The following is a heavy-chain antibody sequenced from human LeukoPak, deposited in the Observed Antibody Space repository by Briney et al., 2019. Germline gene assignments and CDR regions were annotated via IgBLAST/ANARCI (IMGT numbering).Heavy chain of an antibody. CDR2: INHSGST. CDR1: GGSFSGYY. J-gene: IGHJ4*02. V-gene: IGHV4-34*01. D-gene: IGHD3-22*01. Sequence: SETLSLTCGVSGGSFSGYYWNWIRQPPGKGLEWIGEINHSGSTNYNPSLKSRVTISVDTSKKQFSLRLRSVTAADTAVYYCARLTGYMIEDYFDYWGQGTLVTVSS. CDR3: ARLTGYMIEDYFDY.